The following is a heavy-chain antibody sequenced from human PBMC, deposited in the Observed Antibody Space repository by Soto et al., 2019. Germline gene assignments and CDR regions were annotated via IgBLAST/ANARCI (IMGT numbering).Heavy chain of an antibody. V-gene: IGHV4-30-4*01. Sequence: SSETLSLTCTVSGGSISSGDYYWSWIRQPPGKGLEWIGYIYYSGSTYYNPSLKSRVTISVDTSKNQFSLKLSSVTAADTAVYYCARKEGAMAKRGYYYYYYGMDVWGQGTTVTVSS. CDR1: GGSISSGDYY. J-gene: IGHJ6*02. CDR3: ARKEGAMAKRGYYYYYYGMDV. D-gene: IGHD1-26*01. CDR2: IYYSGST.